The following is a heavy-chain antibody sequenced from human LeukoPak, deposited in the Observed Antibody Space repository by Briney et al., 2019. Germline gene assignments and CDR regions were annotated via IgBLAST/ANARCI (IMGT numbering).Heavy chain of an antibody. J-gene: IGHJ4*02. D-gene: IGHD3-22*01. CDR2: INHSRST. Sequence: SETLSLTCAVYGGSFSGYYWSWIRQPPGKGLEWIGEINHSRSTNYNPSLKSRVTISVDTSKNQFSLKLSSVTAADTAVYYCARGPAYYYDSSGYYWGQGTLVTVSS. CDR1: GGSFSGYY. CDR3: ARGPAYYYDSSGYY. V-gene: IGHV4-34*01.